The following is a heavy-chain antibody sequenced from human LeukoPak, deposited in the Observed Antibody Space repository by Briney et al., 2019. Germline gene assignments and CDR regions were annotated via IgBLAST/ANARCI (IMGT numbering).Heavy chain of an antibody. D-gene: IGHD3-3*01. CDR1: GFTFTSSA. V-gene: IGHV1-58*01. CDR3: AAPGGDYDFWSSYPLNY. J-gene: IGHJ4*02. Sequence: SVKVSCKASGFTFTSSAVQWVRQARGQRLEWIGWIVVGSGNTNYAQKFQERVTITRDMSTSTAYMELSSLRSEDTAVYYCAAPGGDYDFWSSYPLNYWGQGTLVTVSS. CDR2: IVVGSGNT.